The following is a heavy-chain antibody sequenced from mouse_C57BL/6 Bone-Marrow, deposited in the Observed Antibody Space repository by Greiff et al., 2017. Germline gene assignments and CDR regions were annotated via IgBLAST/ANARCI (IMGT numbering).Heavy chain of an antibody. CDR2: IYPRSGNT. D-gene: IGHD1-1*01. Sequence: LVVSGAELARPGASVKLSCKASGYTFTSYGISWVKQRTGQGLEWIGEIYPRSGNTYYNETFKGKTTLTADKSSSTAYMELRSLTSEDSAVYFCGNYYGSHYWGQGTTVTVSS. J-gene: IGHJ2*01. V-gene: IGHV1-81*01. CDR3: GNYYGSHY. CDR1: GYTFTSYG.